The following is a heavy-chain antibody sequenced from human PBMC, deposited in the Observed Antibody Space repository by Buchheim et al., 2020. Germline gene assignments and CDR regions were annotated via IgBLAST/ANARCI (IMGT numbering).Heavy chain of an antibody. Sequence: EVQLVGSGGGLVQPGGSLRLSCAASGFTFSSYWMHWVRQAPGKGLVWVSRINSDGTSTRYADSVKGRFTISRDSAKHTLYLQMNSLRAEDTAVYYCARAETYYYDSSGYLYGMDVWGQGTT. V-gene: IGHV3-74*01. CDR2: INSDGTST. J-gene: IGHJ6*02. D-gene: IGHD3-22*01. CDR3: ARAETYYYDSSGYLYGMDV. CDR1: GFTFSSYW.